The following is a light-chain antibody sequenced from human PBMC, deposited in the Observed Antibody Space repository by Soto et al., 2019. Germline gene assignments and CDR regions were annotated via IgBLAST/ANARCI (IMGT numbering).Light chain of an antibody. J-gene: IGKJ5*01. CDR2: DAS. CDR3: QQRNSYPIT. CDR1: QTISGW. V-gene: IGKV1-5*01. Sequence: DIQMTQSPSTLSASVGDTVTITCRASQTISGWLAWYQQRPGKAPNLLIFDASTLESGVPSRFSGSGSGTEFTLTISNLQPDDFATYYCQQRNSYPITFGQGTRLEIK.